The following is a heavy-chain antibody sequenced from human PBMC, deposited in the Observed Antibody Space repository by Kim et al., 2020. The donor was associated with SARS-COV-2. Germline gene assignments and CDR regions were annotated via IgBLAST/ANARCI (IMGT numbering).Heavy chain of an antibody. D-gene: IGHD6-13*01. V-gene: IGHV4-39*01. CDR2: IYYSGNT. CDR1: GGSISSTTYY. J-gene: IGHJ5*02. CDR3: ARPLRNVFSSSWYH. Sequence: SETLSLTCTVSGGSISSTTYYWGWIRQPPGRGLEWIGSIYYSGNTYYNPSLKSRVTISVDTSKNQFSLKLSSVTAADTAIYYCARPLRNVFSSSWYHWGQGTLVTVSS.